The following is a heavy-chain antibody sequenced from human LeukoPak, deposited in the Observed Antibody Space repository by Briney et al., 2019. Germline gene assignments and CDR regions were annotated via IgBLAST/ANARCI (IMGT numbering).Heavy chain of an antibody. CDR1: GFTFSSYD. Sequence: GGSLRLSCAASGFTFSSYDMHWVRQATGKGLEWVSAIGTAGDTYYPGSVKGRFTISRENAKNSLYLQMNSLRAGDTAVYYCAREGHGDYAYYYGMDVWGQGTTVTASS. CDR3: AREGHGDYAYYYGMDV. D-gene: IGHD4-17*01. J-gene: IGHJ6*02. CDR2: IGTAGDT. V-gene: IGHV3-13*01.